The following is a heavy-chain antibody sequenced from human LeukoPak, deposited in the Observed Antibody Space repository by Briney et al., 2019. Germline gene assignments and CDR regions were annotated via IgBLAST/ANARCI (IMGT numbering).Heavy chain of an antibody. CDR2: ISSSGSTI. CDR3: AELGITMIEGV. CDR1: GFTFSSYE. J-gene: IGHJ6*04. Sequence: PGGSLRLSCAASGFTFSSYEMNWVRQAPGKGLEWVSYISSSGSTIYYADSVKGRFTISSDNAKNSLYLQMNSLRAEDTAVYYCAELGITMIEGVWGKGTTVTISS. V-gene: IGHV3-48*03. D-gene: IGHD3-22*01.